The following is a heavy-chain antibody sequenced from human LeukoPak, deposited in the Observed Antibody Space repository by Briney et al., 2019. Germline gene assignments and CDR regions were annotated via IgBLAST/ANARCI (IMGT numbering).Heavy chain of an antibody. Sequence: GGSLTLSCAASGFTFSDYWMHWVRQAPGKGLVWVSRISSDGSRVTYADSVKGRFTISRDNAKNTLYLQMNSLRPEDTAVYYCAREREDIVVVVAVSGAFDIWGQGTMVTVSS. J-gene: IGHJ3*02. CDR2: ISSDGSRV. D-gene: IGHD2-15*01. CDR3: AREREDIVVVVAVSGAFDI. CDR1: GFTFSDYW. V-gene: IGHV3-74*01.